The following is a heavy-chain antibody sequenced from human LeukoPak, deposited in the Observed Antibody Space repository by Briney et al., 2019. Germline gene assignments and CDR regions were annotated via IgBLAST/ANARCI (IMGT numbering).Heavy chain of an antibody. CDR3: ARDLAIAAAPYGMDV. D-gene: IGHD6-13*01. Sequence: FQGGVTMNRDTSTSTVYMQLSSLRSEDTAVYYCARDLAIAAAPYGMDVWGQGTTVTVSS. V-gene: IGHV1-46*01. J-gene: IGHJ6*02.